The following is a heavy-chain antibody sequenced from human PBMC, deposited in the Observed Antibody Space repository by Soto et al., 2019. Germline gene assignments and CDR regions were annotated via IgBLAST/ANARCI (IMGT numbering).Heavy chain of an antibody. CDR3: ARDYDYVWGSYRQRYFDY. V-gene: IGHV3-21*01. CDR1: GFTFSSYS. Sequence: GGSLRLSCAASGFTFSSYSMNWVRQAPGKGLEWVSSISSSSSYIYYADSVKGRFTISRDNAKNPLYLQMNSLRAEDTAVYYCARDYDYVWGSYRQRYFDYWGQGTLVTLSS. D-gene: IGHD3-16*02. CDR2: ISSSSSYI. J-gene: IGHJ4*02.